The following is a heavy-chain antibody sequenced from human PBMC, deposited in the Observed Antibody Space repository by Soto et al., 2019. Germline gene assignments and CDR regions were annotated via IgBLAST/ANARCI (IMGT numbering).Heavy chain of an antibody. CDR2: IYRTGSP. D-gene: IGHD1-7*01. CDR3: ASRDPGTSVDF. CDR1: GGSFTSNNW. J-gene: IGHJ4*02. Sequence: QVQLQESGPVLVKPSGTLSLTCAVSGGSFTSNNWWTWVRQPPGQGLEWIGEIYRTGSPHYNPSLKGRVTISLDKSENQFSLKVTSLTADDTAVYYCASRDPGTSVDFCGQGTLVTVSS. V-gene: IGHV4-4*02.